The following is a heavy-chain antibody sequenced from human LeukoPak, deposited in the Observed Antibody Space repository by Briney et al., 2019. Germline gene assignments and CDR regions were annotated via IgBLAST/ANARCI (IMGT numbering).Heavy chain of an antibody. V-gene: IGHV3-23*01. Sequence: GGSLRLSCAASGFTFSSYAMSWVRQAPGKGLEWVSAISGSGGSTYYADSVKGRFTISRDNSKNTLYLQMDSLRAEDTAVYYCAKPPGIVGATTGYWGQGTLVTVSS. CDR3: AKPPGIVGATTGY. CDR1: GFTFSSYA. D-gene: IGHD1-26*01. J-gene: IGHJ4*02. CDR2: ISGSGGST.